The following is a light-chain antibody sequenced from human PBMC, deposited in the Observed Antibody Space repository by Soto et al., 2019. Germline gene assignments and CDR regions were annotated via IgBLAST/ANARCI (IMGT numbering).Light chain of an antibody. CDR3: QQYGSSPRT. Sequence: EIVLTQSPGTLSLSPGETATLSCRASQTISNTYLAWYQQKPGQAPRLLIYGASTRATGIPGRFSGSGSGTDFTLTVNRLAPEDFAVYYCQQYGSSPRTFGQGTKLEI. J-gene: IGKJ1*01. V-gene: IGKV3-20*01. CDR2: GAS. CDR1: QTISNTY.